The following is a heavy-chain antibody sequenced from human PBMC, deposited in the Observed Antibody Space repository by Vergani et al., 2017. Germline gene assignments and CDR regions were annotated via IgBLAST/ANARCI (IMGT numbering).Heavy chain of an antibody. CDR2: LYHSGTT. CDR3: ARHRCWNVFADFDL. J-gene: IGHJ3*01. Sequence: QVQLQESGPGLVKPSETLSLTCAVSGYSISGGYYWGWIRQSPGKGLEWIGTLYHSGTTYYSPSLKSRIIISLDTSKNQFSLKVNSVTAADTAKYYCARHRCWNVFADFDLWGPGTMVTVSS. V-gene: IGHV4-38-2*01. CDR1: GYSISGGYY. D-gene: IGHD1-1*01.